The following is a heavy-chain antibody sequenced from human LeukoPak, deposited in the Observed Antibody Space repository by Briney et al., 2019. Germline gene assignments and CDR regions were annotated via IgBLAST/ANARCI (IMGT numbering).Heavy chain of an antibody. CDR2: IKQDGSEK. CDR1: GFTFSSYW. V-gene: IGHV3-7*03. D-gene: IGHD1-7*01. J-gene: IGHJ6*02. CDR3: AREAGTTFYYYYGMDI. Sequence: GGSLRLSCAASGFTFSSYWMSWVRQAPGKGLEWVANIKQDGSEKYYVDSAKGRFTISRDNAKNSLYLQMNSLRAEDTAVYYCAREAGTTFYYYYGMDIWGQGTTVTVSS.